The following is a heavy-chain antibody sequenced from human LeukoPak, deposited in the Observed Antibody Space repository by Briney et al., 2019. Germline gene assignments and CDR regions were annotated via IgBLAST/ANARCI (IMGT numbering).Heavy chain of an antibody. J-gene: IGHJ4*02. V-gene: IGHV4-59*08. Sequence: PSETLSLTCTVSGGSISSYYWSWIRQPPGKGLEWIGYIYYSGSTNYNPSLKSRVTISVDTSKNQFSLKLSSVTAADTAVYYCARHGPPAVHCGGDCYSWGQGTLVTVSS. CDR1: GGSISSYY. CDR2: IYYSGST. CDR3: ARHGPPAVHCGGDCYS. D-gene: IGHD2-21*02.